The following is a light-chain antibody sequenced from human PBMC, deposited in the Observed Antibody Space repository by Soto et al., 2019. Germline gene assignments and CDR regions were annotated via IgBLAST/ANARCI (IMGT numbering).Light chain of an antibody. CDR2: GNS. J-gene: IGLJ1*01. CDR3: QSHDSSLSAYV. CDR1: TSNIGAGYD. V-gene: IGLV1-40*01. Sequence: QSVLTQPPSVSGAPGQRVTISCTGSTSNIGAGYDVHWYQQLPGTAPKLLIYGNSNRPSGVPDRFSGSKSGTSASLAITGLQADDEADFYCQSHDSSLSAYVFGTGTKLNVL.